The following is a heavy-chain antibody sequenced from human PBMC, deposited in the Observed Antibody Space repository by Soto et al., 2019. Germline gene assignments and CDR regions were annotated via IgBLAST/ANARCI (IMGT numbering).Heavy chain of an antibody. V-gene: IGHV4-4*02. CDR3: ARARKYCSSSSCYLDP. CDR1: GGSISSNNW. CDR2: IHHSGST. J-gene: IGHJ5*02. D-gene: IGHD2-2*01. Sequence: SETLSLTCAVSGGSISSNNWWNWVRQPPGKGLEWIGEIHHSGSTNYNPSLKSRVTISVDKSKNQFSLTLNSVTAADTAVYYCARARKYCSSSSCYLDPWGQGNLVTVSS.